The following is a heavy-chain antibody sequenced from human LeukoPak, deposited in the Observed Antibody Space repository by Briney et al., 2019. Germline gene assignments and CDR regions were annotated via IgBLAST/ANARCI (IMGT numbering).Heavy chain of an antibody. CDR2: INSDGNWT. CDR3: VSFYETY. V-gene: IGHV3-74*01. CDR1: GNYW. J-gene: IGHJ4*02. Sequence: GGSLRLSCAASGNYWMHWVRQAPGKGLVWVSHINSDGNWTTYVDSVKGRFTISKDNAKNMVYLQMNNLRAEDTAVYYCVSFYETYWGRGTLVTVSS. D-gene: IGHD2-2*01.